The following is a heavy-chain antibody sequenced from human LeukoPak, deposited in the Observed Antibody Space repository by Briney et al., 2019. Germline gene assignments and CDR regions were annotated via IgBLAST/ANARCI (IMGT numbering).Heavy chain of an antibody. J-gene: IGHJ3*02. D-gene: IGHD2-8*01. CDR2: ISDSGGST. CDR3: AQDVSSLIGAFYI. Sequence: QTGGSLRLFCAASGFTFSNYAMGWVRQAPGKGLEWVSVISDSGGSTHYADSVKGRFTISRDNSKNTLYLQMNSLRAEDTAVYYCAQDVSSLIGAFYIWGQGTMVTVSS. V-gene: IGHV3-23*01. CDR1: GFTFSNYA.